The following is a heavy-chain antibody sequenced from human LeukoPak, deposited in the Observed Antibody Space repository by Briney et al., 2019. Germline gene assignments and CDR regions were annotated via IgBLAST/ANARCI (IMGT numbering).Heavy chain of an antibody. Sequence: GGSLRLSCVASGFTVSSNYMSWVRQAPGKGLEWVSVIFTSGGTDYPDAVKGRFTISRDISESTLYLQMNNLRAEDTAVYYCARGPSLRLAGNAFDYWGQGTPV. CDR1: GFTVSSNY. V-gene: IGHV3-53*01. D-gene: IGHD5-12*01. CDR3: ARGPSLRLAGNAFDY. CDR2: IFTSGGT. J-gene: IGHJ4*02.